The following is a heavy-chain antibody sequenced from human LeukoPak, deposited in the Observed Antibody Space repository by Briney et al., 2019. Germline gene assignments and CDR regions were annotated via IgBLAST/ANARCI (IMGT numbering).Heavy chain of an antibody. CDR2: ISGSGSTK. V-gene: IGHV3-48*03. Sequence: GGSLCLSCAASGFTFSSYEINWVRQAPGKGLEWVSYISGSGSTKYSADSVKGRFTISRDNSKNTLYLQMNSLRAEDTAVYYCARRPGGRIYGDYGMDVWGQGTTVTVSS. CDR1: GFTFSSYE. CDR3: ARRPGGRIYGDYGMDV. J-gene: IGHJ6*02. D-gene: IGHD4-17*01.